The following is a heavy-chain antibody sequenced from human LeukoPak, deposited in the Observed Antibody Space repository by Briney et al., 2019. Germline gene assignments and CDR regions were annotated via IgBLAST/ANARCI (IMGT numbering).Heavy chain of an antibody. CDR3: ARLLGYCSGGSCSSEY. Sequence: GGSLRLSCAASGFTVSSNYMSWVRQAPGKGLEWVSVIYSGGSTYYADSVKGRFTISRDNSKNTLYLQVNSLGAEDTAVYYCARLLGYCSGGSCSSEYWGQGTLVTVSS. CDR2: IYSGGST. D-gene: IGHD2-15*01. J-gene: IGHJ4*02. V-gene: IGHV3-53*01. CDR1: GFTVSSNY.